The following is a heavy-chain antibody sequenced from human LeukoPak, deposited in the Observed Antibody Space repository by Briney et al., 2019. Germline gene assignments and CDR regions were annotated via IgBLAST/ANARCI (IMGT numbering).Heavy chain of an antibody. CDR3: AREALTYYYGSGSYFGYYYYYMDV. CDR1: GFTFDDYA. J-gene: IGHJ6*03. D-gene: IGHD3-10*01. CDR2: ISWNSGSI. Sequence: GGSLRLSCAASGFTFDDYAMRWVRQAPGKGLEWVSGISWNSGSIGYADSVKGRFTISRDNAKNSLYLQMNSLRAEDTAVYYCAREALTYYYGSGSYFGYYYYYMDVWGKGTTVTISS. V-gene: IGHV3-9*01.